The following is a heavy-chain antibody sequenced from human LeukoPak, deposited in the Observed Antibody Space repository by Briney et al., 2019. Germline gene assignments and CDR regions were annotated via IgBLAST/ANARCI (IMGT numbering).Heavy chain of an antibody. CDR2: IYHSGST. V-gene: IGHV4-38-2*02. D-gene: IGHD1-14*01. J-gene: IGHJ6*03. Sequence: PSETLSLTCTVSDYSISSGFYWGWIRQPPGKGLKWIGSIYHSGSTYYNPSLKSRVTISVDTSKNQFSLKLGSVTAADTAVYYCARSNPSKNYYMDVWGKGTTVTVSS. CDR3: ARSNPSKNYYMDV. CDR1: DYSISSGFY.